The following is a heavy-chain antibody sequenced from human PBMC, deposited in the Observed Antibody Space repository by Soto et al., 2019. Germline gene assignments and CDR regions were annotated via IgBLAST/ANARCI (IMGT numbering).Heavy chain of an antibody. CDR3: AKGPSSGWYGYYYYMDV. V-gene: IGHV3-23*01. Sequence: EVQLLESGGGLVQPGGSLRLSCAASGFTFSSYAMSLVRQAPGKGLEWVSAISGSGGSTYYADSVKGRFTISRDNSKNTLYLQMNSLRAEDTAVYYCAKGPSSGWYGYYYYMDVWGKGTTVTVSS. CDR2: ISGSGGST. D-gene: IGHD6-19*01. J-gene: IGHJ6*03. CDR1: GFTFSSYA.